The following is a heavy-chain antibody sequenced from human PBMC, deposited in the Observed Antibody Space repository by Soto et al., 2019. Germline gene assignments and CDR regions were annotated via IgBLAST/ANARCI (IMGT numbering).Heavy chain of an antibody. Sequence: ASVKVSCKASGYTFTYYFMHWVRQAPGQGLEWMGMIKPSGGSTAYAQKFQGRITVTRDTSTSTFYMELNSLRFGDTAVFYCARDLYSTSWYVRAFDMWGQGTMVTVSS. D-gene: IGHD6-13*01. CDR1: GYTFTYYF. J-gene: IGHJ3*02. CDR3: ARDLYSTSWYVRAFDM. V-gene: IGHV1-46*03. CDR2: IKPSGGST.